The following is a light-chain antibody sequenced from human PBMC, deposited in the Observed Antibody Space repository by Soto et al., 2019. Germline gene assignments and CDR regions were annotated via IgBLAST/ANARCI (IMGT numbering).Light chain of an antibody. CDR1: RSNIGTYT. CDR2: RNH. Sequence: QSVLTQSPSASGTPGQRVTISCSGSRSNIGTYTVNWYQQLPGTAPTLLIFRNHQRPSGVPDRFSGSKSGTSASLAISGPQSEDEADYYCAEWDDSLRAVVFGGGTKLTVL. CDR3: AEWDDSLRAVV. J-gene: IGLJ2*01. V-gene: IGLV1-44*01.